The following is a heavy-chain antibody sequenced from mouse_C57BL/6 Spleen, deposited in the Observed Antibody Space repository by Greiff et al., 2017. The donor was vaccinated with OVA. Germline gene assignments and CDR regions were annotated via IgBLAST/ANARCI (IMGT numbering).Heavy chain of an antibody. V-gene: IGHV14-3*01. D-gene: IGHD1-1*01. CDR3: ASDYGSSYNYLDY. CDR1: GFNIKNTY. Sequence: VQLKQSVAELVRPGASVKLSCTASGFNIKNTYMHWVKQRPEQGLEWIGRIDPANGNTKYAPKFQGKATITADTSSNTAYLQLSSLTSEDTAIYYCASDYGSSYNYLDYWGQGTTLTVSS. J-gene: IGHJ2*01. CDR2: IDPANGNT.